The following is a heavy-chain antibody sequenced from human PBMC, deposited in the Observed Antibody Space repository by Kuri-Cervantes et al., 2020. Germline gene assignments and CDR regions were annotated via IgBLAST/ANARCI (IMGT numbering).Heavy chain of an antibody. J-gene: IGHJ6*02. CDR2: IYYSGST. D-gene: IGHD3-10*01. V-gene: IGHV4-59*01. Sequence: SETLSLTCTVSGGSISSYYWSWIRQPPGKGLEWIGYIYYSGSTNYNPSLKSRVTISVDTSKNQFSLKLSSVTAADTAVHYCARDQGRYCGSGSYAGAYYYYGMDVWGQGTTVTVSS. CDR1: GGSISSYY. CDR3: ARDQGRYCGSGSYAGAYYYYGMDV.